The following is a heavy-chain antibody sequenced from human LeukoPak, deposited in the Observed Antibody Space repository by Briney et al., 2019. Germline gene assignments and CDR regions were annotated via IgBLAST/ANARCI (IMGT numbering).Heavy chain of an antibody. CDR2: INPSGGST. J-gene: IGHJ6*03. CDR3: ARARGSDSSSNYYMDV. Sequence: ASVKVSCKASGYTFTSYYMHWVRQAPGQGLEWMRIINPSGGSTSYAQKFQGRVTMTRDTSTSTVYMELSSLSSEDPAVFYCARARGSDSSSNYYMDVWGKGTTVTVSS. CDR1: GYTFTSYY. D-gene: IGHD6-13*01. V-gene: IGHV1-46*01.